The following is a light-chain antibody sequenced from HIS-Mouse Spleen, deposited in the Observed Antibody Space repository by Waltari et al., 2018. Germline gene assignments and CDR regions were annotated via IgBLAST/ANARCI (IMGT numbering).Light chain of an antibody. J-gene: IGLJ2*01. V-gene: IGLV2-14*01. CDR3: SSYTSSSTVV. CDR2: EVS. Sequence: QSALTQPASVSGSPGQSITISCTGPSRAVGGYNYVPWYQQHPGKAPKLMIYEVSNRPSGVSNRFSGSKSGNTASLTISGLQAEDEADYYCSSYTSSSTVVFGGGTKLTVL. CDR1: SRAVGGYNY.